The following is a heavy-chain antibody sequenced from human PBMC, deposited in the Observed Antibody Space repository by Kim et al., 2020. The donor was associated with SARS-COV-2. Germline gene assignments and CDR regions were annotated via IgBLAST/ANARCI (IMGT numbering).Heavy chain of an antibody. CDR2: NRSSGSTI. V-gene: IGHV3-48*03. CDR3: ASGLPHHPSSGLFINDYYYVMVV. D-gene: IGHD6-19*01. J-gene: IGHJ6*02. Sequence: KNRSSGSTIFYADSVKGRFTISRDNAKNSLYLQMNSLRAEDTAVYYCASGLPHHPSSGLFINDYYYVMVVCVQVTTFHVSS.